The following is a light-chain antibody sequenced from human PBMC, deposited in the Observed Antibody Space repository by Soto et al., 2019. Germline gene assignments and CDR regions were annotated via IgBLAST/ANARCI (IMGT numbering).Light chain of an antibody. J-gene: IGKJ1*01. CDR1: QNSDDF. Sequence: DIPMTQYPSTLSVSXGDRVSISVRTSQNSDDFVAWYQQIPGIAPKIXXYDASTLTSGAPSRFSGSRSVTEFTRPISSRQPEDFATYYGQHYNSYSEAFGQGTKVDIK. CDR2: DAS. CDR3: QHYNSYSEA. V-gene: IGKV1-5*01.